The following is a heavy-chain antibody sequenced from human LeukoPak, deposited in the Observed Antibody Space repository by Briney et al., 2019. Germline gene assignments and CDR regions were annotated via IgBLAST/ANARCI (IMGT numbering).Heavy chain of an antibody. D-gene: IGHD5-12*01. CDR1: GYTFTSYA. V-gene: IGHV1-3*01. Sequence: GASVKVSCKASGYTFTSYAMHWVRQAPGQRLEWMGWINAGNGNTKYSQKFQGRVTITRDTSASTAYMELSSLRSEDTAVYYCASYMDSGYDLWARDAFDIWGQGTMVTVSS. CDR2: INAGNGNT. CDR3: ASYMDSGYDLWARDAFDI. J-gene: IGHJ3*02.